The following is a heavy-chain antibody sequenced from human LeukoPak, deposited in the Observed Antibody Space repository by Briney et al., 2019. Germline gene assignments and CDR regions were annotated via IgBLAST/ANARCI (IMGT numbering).Heavy chain of an antibody. Sequence: ASVKVSCKVSGYTRTELSMHWVRQAPGKGLEWMGGFDPEDGETIYAQKFQGRVTMTEDTSTDTAYMELSSLRSEDTAVYYCATGITIFGVVRWAFDIWGPGTMVTVSS. CDR2: FDPEDGET. CDR1: GYTRTELS. D-gene: IGHD3-3*01. CDR3: ATGITIFGVVRWAFDI. J-gene: IGHJ3*02. V-gene: IGHV1-24*01.